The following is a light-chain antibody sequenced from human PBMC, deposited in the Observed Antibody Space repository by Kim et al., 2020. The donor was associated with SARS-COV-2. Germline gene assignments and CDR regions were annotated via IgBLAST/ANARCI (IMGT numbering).Light chain of an antibody. J-gene: IGKJ2*01. CDR2: DAS. Sequence: PGERAPPSCRARQSIRTYLAWYHHKPGQPPRLRISDASNRAAGIPARISGSGSGTDFTLTISSLEPNDFAFYYCQQHTIWPPEYTFGQGTKLEI. CDR1: QSIRTY. CDR3: QQHTIWPPEYT. V-gene: IGKV3-11*01.